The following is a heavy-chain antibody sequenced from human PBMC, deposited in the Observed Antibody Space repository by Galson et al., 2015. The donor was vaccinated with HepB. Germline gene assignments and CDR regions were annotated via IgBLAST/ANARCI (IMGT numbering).Heavy chain of an antibody. CDR2: INPNSGGT. J-gene: IGHJ4*02. D-gene: IGHD3-22*01. Sequence: SCKASGYTFTGYYMHWVRQAPGQGLEWMGRINPNSGGTNYAQKFQGRVTMTRDTSISTAYMELSRLRSDDTAVYYCARDFYDSSGYYSGAGGPDFDYWGQGTLVTVSS. CDR1: GYTFTGYY. V-gene: IGHV1-2*06. CDR3: ARDFYDSSGYYSGAGGPDFDY.